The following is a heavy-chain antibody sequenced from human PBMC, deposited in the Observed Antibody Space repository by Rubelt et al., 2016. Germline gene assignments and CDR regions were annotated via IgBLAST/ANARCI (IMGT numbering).Heavy chain of an antibody. CDR1: TFSSYG. Sequence: TFSSYGMHWVRQAPGKGLEWVAVIWYDGSNKYYADSVKGRFTISRDNSKNTLYLQMNSLRAEDTAVYYCARSYSPDYYYYYGMDVWGQGTTVTVSS. D-gene: IGHD2-21*01. CDR3: ARSYSPDYYYYYGMDV. CDR2: IWYDGSNK. V-gene: IGHV3-33*01. J-gene: IGHJ6*02.